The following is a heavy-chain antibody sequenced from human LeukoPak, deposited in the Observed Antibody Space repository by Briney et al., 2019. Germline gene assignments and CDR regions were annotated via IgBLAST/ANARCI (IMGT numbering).Heavy chain of an antibody. CDR2: IYPDDSDT. V-gene: IGHV5-51*01. J-gene: IGHJ3*01. Sequence: GESLKISCKGSGYKFNAYWIAWVRQMPGKGLEWMGIIYPDDSDTRYNPSFQGQVTISADKSVSIAYLQWSSLKASDTAMYYCARPNITSYYDSRGYDAFDVWGQGPMVIVSS. CDR1: GYKFNAYW. D-gene: IGHD3-22*01. CDR3: ARPNITSYYDSRGYDAFDV.